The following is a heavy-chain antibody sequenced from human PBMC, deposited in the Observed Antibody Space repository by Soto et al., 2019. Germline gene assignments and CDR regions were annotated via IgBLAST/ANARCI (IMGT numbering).Heavy chain of an antibody. J-gene: IGHJ4*02. D-gene: IGHD3-10*01. CDR3: KRGPNSGSFDY. CDR1: GGTFSSYA. V-gene: IGHV1-3*01. CDR2: INPVNGDT. Sequence: ASVKVSCKASGGTFSSYAISWVRQAPGQGLEWMGWINPVNGDTRNSQNFQGRVTFTRDTSASTTYMELSSLRSEDTAVYYCKRGPNSGSFDYWGQGTRVTVSS.